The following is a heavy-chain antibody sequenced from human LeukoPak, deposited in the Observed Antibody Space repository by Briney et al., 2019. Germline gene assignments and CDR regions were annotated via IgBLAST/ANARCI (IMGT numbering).Heavy chain of an antibody. Sequence: TGGSLRLSCAASGFTFSSYWMHWVRQAPGKGLVWVSRINSDGSSTSYADSVKGRFTISRDNAKNTLYLQMNSLRAEDTAVYYCAREFGYCSSTSCPFDYWGQGTLVTVSS. CDR3: AREFGYCSSTSCPFDY. V-gene: IGHV3-74*01. CDR1: GFTFSSYW. D-gene: IGHD2-2*03. CDR2: INSDGSST. J-gene: IGHJ4*02.